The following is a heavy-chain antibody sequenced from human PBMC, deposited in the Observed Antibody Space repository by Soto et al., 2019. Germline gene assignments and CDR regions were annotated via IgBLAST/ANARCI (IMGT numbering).Heavy chain of an antibody. D-gene: IGHD3-9*01. CDR1: GFTFSDYY. Sequence: PGGSLRLSCAASGFTFSDYYMSWIRQAPGKGLEWVSYISSSSSYTNYADSVKGRFTISRDNAKNSLYLQMNSLRAEDTAVYYCARSKYDDILTGYYSDYWGQGTLVTVSS. CDR2: ISSSSSYT. V-gene: IGHV3-11*06. J-gene: IGHJ4*02. CDR3: ARSKYDDILTGYYSDY.